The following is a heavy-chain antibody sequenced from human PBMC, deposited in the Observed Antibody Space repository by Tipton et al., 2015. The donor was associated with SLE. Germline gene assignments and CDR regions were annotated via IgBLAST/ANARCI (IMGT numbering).Heavy chain of an antibody. D-gene: IGHD3-10*01. CDR3: ARGGPYYYGSGSSPAEYFQY. Sequence: TLSLTCAIYGGSFSGYYWSWIRQPPGKGLEWIGEINHSGSTNYNPSLKSRLTILVDTSKNQFSLKLSSVTAADTAVYYCARGGPYYYGSGSSPAEYFQYWGQGTLVTVSS. J-gene: IGHJ1*01. CDR2: INHSGST. V-gene: IGHV4-34*01. CDR1: GGSFSGYY.